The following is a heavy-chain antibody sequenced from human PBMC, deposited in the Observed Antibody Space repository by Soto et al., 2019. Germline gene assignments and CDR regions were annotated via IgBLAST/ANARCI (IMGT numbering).Heavy chain of an antibody. V-gene: IGHV3-23*01. D-gene: IGHD4-4*01. CDR1: RFTFSTYA. J-gene: IGHJ4*02. CDR2: LSGSGGMT. CDR3: AKGWGFSNYYFDY. Sequence: GGSLRLSCAASRFTFSTYAMSWVRQAPGNGLEWVSALSGSGGMTYYASSVKGRFTISRDNSRNTLDLQMNSLTAEDTAVYYCAKGWGFSNYYFDYWGQGALVTVSS.